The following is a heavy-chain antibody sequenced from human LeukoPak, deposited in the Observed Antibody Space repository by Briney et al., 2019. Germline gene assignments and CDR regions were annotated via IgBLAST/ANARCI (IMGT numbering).Heavy chain of an antibody. J-gene: IGHJ4*02. CDR2: IYYSGST. CDR3: ARGHDSSGYYYDLDY. CDR1: GGSISSSSYY. D-gene: IGHD3-22*01. Sequence: SETLSLTCTVSGGSISSSSYYWGWIRQPPGKGLEWIGSIYYSGSTYYNPSLKSRVTISVDTSKNQFSLKLSSVTAADTAVYYCARGHDSSGYYYDLDYWGQGTLVTVSS. V-gene: IGHV4-39*07.